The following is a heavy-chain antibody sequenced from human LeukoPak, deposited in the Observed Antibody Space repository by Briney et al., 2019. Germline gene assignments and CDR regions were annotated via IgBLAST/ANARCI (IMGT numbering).Heavy chain of an antibody. D-gene: IGHD2-2*01. CDR1: GFTFSNYA. CDR2: ISNSDVTT. CDR3: AKDSSGCSSTSCFFSL. V-gene: IGHV3-23*01. J-gene: IGHJ3*01. Sequence: GGSLRLSRAASGFTFSNYAMSWVRQAPGKGLEWVSTISNSDVTTYYADSVKGRFTISRDNSKNTLYLQMNSLRADDTAVYYCAKDSSGCSSTSCFFSLWGQGTMVTVSS.